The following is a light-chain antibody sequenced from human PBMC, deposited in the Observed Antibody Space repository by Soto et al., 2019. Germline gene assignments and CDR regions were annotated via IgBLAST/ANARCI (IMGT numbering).Light chain of an antibody. J-gene: IGKJ1*01. V-gene: IGKV3-20*01. CDR3: QLYSGSPWT. CDR2: GVS. CDR1: QTINNKY. Sequence: EIVLTQSPGTLSLSPGERATLSCRASQTINNKYLAWYQQEPGQAPRLLIHGVSIRATGIPDRFSGSGSGTDFTLTISILEPEDFAVYYCQLYSGSPWTFGQGTKVDIK.